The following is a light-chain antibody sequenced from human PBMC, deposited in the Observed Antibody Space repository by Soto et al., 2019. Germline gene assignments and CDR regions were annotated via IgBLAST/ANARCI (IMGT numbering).Light chain of an antibody. CDR1: QSVSSSY. CDR2: GAS. J-gene: IGKJ1*01. CDR3: QQYDSSPIT. V-gene: IGKV3-20*01. Sequence: IVMTHAPATLSVSRGERATLSFRASQSVSSSYLSWYQQKPGQAPSLLIYGASRRATGIPDRFSGSGSGTDFTLTISRLEPEDFAVYYCQQYDSSPITFGQGTKVDI.